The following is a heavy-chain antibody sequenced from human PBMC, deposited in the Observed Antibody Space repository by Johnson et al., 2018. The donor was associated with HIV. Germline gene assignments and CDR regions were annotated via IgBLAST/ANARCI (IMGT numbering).Heavy chain of an antibody. V-gene: IGHV3-30-3*01. CDR1: GFTFSSYA. J-gene: IGHJ3*02. D-gene: IGHD6-13*01. Sequence: VQLVESGGGVVQPGRSLSLSCAASGFTFSSYAMYWVRQAPGKGLEWVAFISYDGSNKYYADSVKGRFTISRDNSKNTLYLQMNSLRAEDTAVYYCARDQEAAAGQDDAFDIWGQGTMVTVSS. CDR3: ARDQEAAAGQDDAFDI. CDR2: ISYDGSNK.